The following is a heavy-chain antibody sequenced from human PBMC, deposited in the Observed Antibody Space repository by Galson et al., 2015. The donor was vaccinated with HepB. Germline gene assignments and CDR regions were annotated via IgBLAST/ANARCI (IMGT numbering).Heavy chain of an antibody. CDR1: GFSLSTSGVG. D-gene: IGHD6-19*01. V-gene: IGHV2-5*01. CDR3: AHRGGSSGEFDI. Sequence: PALVKPTQTLTLTCTFSGFSLSTSGVGVGWIRQPPGKALEWLALIYWNDDKRYSPSLKSRLTITKDTSKNQVVLTMTNMDSVDTATYYCAHRGGSSGEFDIWGQGTMVTVSS. CDR2: IYWNDDK. J-gene: IGHJ3*02.